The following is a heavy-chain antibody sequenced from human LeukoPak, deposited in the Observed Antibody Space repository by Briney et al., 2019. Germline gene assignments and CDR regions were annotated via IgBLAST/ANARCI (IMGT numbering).Heavy chain of an antibody. V-gene: IGHV3-53*04. CDR3: ASLGKDFDY. D-gene: IGHD3-16*01. J-gene: IGHJ4*02. Sequence: GGSLRLSCAASGFTFNTYGMSWVRQAPGKGLEWVSVIYSGGSTYYADSVKGRFTISIHNSKNTLYLQMNSLRAEDTAVYYCASLGKDFDYWGQGTLVTVSS. CDR1: GFTFNTYG. CDR2: IYSGGST.